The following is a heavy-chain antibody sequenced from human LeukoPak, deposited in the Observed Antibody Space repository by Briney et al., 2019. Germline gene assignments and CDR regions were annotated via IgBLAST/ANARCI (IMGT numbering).Heavy chain of an antibody. V-gene: IGHV4-34*01. CDR1: GGSFSGYY. D-gene: IGHD3-22*01. J-gene: IGHJ4*02. CDR2: INHSGST. CDR3: ARVFFNGYYYDSSGPSFDY. Sequence: PSETLSLTCAVYGGSFSGYYWSWIRQPPGKGLEWIGEINHSGSTNYNPSLKSRVTISVDTSKNQFSLKMSSVTAADTAVYYCARVFFNGYYYDSSGPSFDYWGQGTLVTVSS.